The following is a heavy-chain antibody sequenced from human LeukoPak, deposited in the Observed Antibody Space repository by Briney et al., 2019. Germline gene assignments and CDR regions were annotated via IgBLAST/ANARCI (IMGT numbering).Heavy chain of an antibody. CDR2: IYPGDSDT. J-gene: IGHJ3*02. Sequence: GESLKISCKGSGYSFTSYWIGWVRQMPGKGLKWMGIIYPGDSDTRYSPSFQGQVSISADKSISAAYLQWSSLKASDTAMYYCARQGSTAYYDSSGLPYDAFDIWGQGTMVTVSS. D-gene: IGHD3-22*01. V-gene: IGHV5-51*01. CDR3: ARQGSTAYYDSSGLPYDAFDI. CDR1: GYSFTSYW.